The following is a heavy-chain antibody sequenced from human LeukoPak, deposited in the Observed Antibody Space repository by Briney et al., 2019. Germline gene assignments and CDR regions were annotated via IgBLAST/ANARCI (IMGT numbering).Heavy chain of an antibody. CDR3: AKDATYGATYYYYGMDV. CDR2: ISWNSGSI. Sequence: PGRSLRLSCAASGFTFDDYAMHWVRQAPGEGLEWVSGISWNSGSIGYADSVKGRFTISRDNAKNSLYLQMNSLRAEDTALYYCAKDATYGATYYYYGMDVWGQGTTVTVSS. D-gene: IGHD4-17*01. V-gene: IGHV3-9*01. J-gene: IGHJ6*02. CDR1: GFTFDDYA.